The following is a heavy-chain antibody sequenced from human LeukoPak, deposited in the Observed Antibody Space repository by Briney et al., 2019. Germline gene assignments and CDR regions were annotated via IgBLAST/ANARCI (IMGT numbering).Heavy chain of an antibody. J-gene: IGHJ3*01. D-gene: IGHD1-1*01. Sequence: GESLKISCQGSGYSFTTSWIGWARRMPGKGLEWMGIIYPGDSDTKYRPSFQGQVTISVDTSISTAYLQWNSLRASDTAMYYCARPGWNDGGTWGQGTMVTVSS. CDR1: GYSFTTSW. CDR2: IYPGDSDT. CDR3: ARPGWNDGGT. V-gene: IGHV5-51*01.